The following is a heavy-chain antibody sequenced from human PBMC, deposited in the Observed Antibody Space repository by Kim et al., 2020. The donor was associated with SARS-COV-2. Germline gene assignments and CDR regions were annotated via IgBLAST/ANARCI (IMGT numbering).Heavy chain of an antibody. CDR3: AKDTRWLQLQGFDY. CDR1: GFTFSSYG. D-gene: IGHD5-12*01. Sequence: GGSLRLSCAASGFTFSSYGMHWVRQAPGKGLEWVAVISYDGSNKYYADSVKGRFTISRDNSKNTLYLQMNSLRAEDTAVYYCAKDTRWLQLQGFDYWGQG. V-gene: IGHV3-30*18. CDR2: ISYDGSNK. J-gene: IGHJ4*02.